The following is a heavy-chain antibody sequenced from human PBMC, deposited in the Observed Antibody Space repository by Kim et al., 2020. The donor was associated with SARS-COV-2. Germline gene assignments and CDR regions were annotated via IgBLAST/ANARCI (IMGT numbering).Heavy chain of an antibody. V-gene: IGHV3-11*06. D-gene: IGHD2-2*01. Sequence: RFTNSRDNAKNSLYLQMNSLRAEDTAVYYCARDLIVVVPAAMKNSVSVDYWGQGTLVTVSS. CDR3: ARDLIVVVPAAMKNSVSVDY. J-gene: IGHJ4*02.